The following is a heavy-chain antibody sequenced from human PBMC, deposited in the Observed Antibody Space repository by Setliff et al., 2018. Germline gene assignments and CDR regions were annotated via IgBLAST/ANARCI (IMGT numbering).Heavy chain of an antibody. CDR3: LRSVYGRSSGYYHYYMDV. V-gene: IGHV1-18*01. J-gene: IGHJ6*03. CDR1: GYTFTSYG. D-gene: IGHD6-6*01. Sequence: ASVKVSCKTSGYTFTSYGISWVRQAPGQGLEWMGWISTYNGDTDYAQKLQDIQTMTTDTSTSTVYMELRSLSNDDTAVYYCLRSVYGRSSGYYHYYMDVWGKGTTVTVSS. CDR2: ISTYNGDT.